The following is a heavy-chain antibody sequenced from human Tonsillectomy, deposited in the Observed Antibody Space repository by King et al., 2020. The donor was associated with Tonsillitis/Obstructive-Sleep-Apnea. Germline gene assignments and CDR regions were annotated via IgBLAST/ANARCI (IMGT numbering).Heavy chain of an antibody. CDR2: ISNNGHST. D-gene: IGHD3-3*01. V-gene: IGHV3-64*01. CDR1: GFTFNTYA. Sequence: VQLVESGGGLVHPGGSLRLSCAASGFTFNTYAMHWVRQAPGKGLEYVSAISNNGHSTYYANSVKGRFTISRDNSKNTLYLQMGSLRAEDMAVYYCARSLAIAAYYDFWSQGAFDIWGQGTMVTVSS. CDR3: ARSLAIAAYYDFWSQGAFDI. J-gene: IGHJ3*02.